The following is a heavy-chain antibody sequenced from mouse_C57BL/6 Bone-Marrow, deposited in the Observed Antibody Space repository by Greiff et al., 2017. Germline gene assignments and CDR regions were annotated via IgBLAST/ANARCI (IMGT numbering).Heavy chain of an antibody. CDR2: INPGSGGT. D-gene: IGHD1-1*01. Sequence: LQESGAELVRPGTSVKVSCKASGYAFTNYLIEWVKQRPGQGLEWIGVINPGSGGTNYNEKFKGKATLTADKSSSTAYMQLSSLTSEDSAVYFCARSITTVVATRFDYWGQGTTLTVSS. CDR1: GYAFTNYL. V-gene: IGHV1-54*01. J-gene: IGHJ2*01. CDR3: ARSITTVVATRFDY.